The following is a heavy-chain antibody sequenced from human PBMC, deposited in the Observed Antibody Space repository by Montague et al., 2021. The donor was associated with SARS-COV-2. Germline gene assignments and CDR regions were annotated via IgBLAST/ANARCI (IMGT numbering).Heavy chain of an antibody. Sequence: PALVKPTQTLTLTCTSSGLSLSTSGTCVSWVRQPPGKALEWLALIDRDDEYYNTSLKTRLTIPKDTSKNQVVLTLTNMDPVDTATYFCARGIGWRSKVIFDPWGQGTLVTVSS. V-gene: IGHV2-70*20. D-gene: IGHD1-26*01. J-gene: IGHJ5*02. CDR3: ARGIGWRSKVIFDP. CDR2: IDRDDE. CDR1: GLSLSTSGTC.